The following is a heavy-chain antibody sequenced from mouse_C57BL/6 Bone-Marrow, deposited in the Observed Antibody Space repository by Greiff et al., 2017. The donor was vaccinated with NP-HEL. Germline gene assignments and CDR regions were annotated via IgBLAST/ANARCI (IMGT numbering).Heavy chain of an antibody. V-gene: IGHV14-3*01. CDR3: ARQLKLRAMDY. CDR1: GFNFKNTY. D-gene: IGHD3-2*02. CDR2: IDPANGNT. J-gene: IGHJ4*01. Sequence: EVQLQQSVAELVRPGASVKLSCTASGFNFKNTYMHWVKQRPEQGLEWIGWIDPANGNTKYTAKFQGKATITADTSSNTAYLQLSSLTSEDTAIYYCARQLKLRAMDYWGQGTSVTVSS.